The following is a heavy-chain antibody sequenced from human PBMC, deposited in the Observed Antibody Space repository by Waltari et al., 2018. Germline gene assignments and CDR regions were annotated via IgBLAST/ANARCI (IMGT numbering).Heavy chain of an antibody. CDR3: ARGDGYNLVIWGDAFDI. J-gene: IGHJ3*02. V-gene: IGHV4-59*01. D-gene: IGHD5-12*01. CDR2: IYYSGST. CDR1: GGSISSYY. Sequence: QVQLQEAGPGLVKPSETLSLPCTVPGGSISSYYWSWIRQPPGKGLEWIGYIYYSGSTNYNPSLKSRVTISVDTSKNQFSLKLSSVTAADTAVYYCARGDGYNLVIWGDAFDIWGQGTMVTVSS.